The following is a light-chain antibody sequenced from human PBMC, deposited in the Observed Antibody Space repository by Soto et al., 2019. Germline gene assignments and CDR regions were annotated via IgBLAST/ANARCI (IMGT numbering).Light chain of an antibody. Sequence: DIVMTQSPLSLPVTLGQPASISCRSSQSLVYSDGNTYLSWFQQRPGPSPRRLIYKVSKRDSGVPDRVSGSVSGTDFTLKMSRGEAEDVGVYYCMQGTHWPPTFGRGTKVDIK. V-gene: IGKV2-30*01. CDR3: MQGTHWPPT. J-gene: IGKJ3*01. CDR1: QSLVYSDGNTY. CDR2: KVS.